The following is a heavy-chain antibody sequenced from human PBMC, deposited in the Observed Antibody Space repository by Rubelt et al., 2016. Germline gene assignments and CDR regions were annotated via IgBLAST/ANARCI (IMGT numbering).Heavy chain of an antibody. Sequence: SYGISWVRQAPGQGLEWMGWISAYNGNTNYAQKLQGRVTITADESTSTAYMELSSLRSEDTAVYYCARARMTAAGNPYYYYGMDVWGQGTTVTVSS. CDR2: ISAYNGNT. CDR1: SYG. V-gene: IGHV1-18*01. D-gene: IGHD6-13*01. CDR3: ARARMTAAGNPYYYYGMDV. J-gene: IGHJ6*02.